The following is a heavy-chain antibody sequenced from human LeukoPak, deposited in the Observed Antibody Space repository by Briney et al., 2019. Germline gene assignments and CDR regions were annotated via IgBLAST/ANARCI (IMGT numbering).Heavy chain of an antibody. CDR2: IYYSGST. Sequence: PSETLSLTCTVSGGSISSYYWSWIRQPPGKGLEWIGYIYYSGSTNYNPSLKSRVTISVDTSKNQFSLKLSSVTAADTAVYYCARAVSRPGWFDPWGQGTLVTVSS. CDR3: ARAVSRPGWFDP. J-gene: IGHJ5*02. V-gene: IGHV4-59*01. CDR1: GGSISSYY.